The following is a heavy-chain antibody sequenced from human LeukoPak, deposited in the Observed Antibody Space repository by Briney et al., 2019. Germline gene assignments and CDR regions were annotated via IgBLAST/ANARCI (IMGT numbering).Heavy chain of an antibody. Sequence: ASVKVSCKASGYTFTSYYMHWVRQAPGQGLEWMGIINPSGGNTGYAQKFQGRVTMTRNTSISTAYMELSSLRSEDTAVYYCALGSYYGSGSYLSDWFDPWGQGTLVTVSS. D-gene: IGHD3-10*01. CDR1: GYTFTSYY. CDR3: ALGSYYGSGSYLSDWFDP. CDR2: INPSGGNT. V-gene: IGHV1-46*01. J-gene: IGHJ5*02.